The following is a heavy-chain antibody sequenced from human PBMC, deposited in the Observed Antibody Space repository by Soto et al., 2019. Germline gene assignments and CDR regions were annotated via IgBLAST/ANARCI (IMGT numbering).Heavy chain of an antibody. CDR3: ARGRPGTAANNWNYVGPPLYYYYYMDV. J-gene: IGHJ6*03. V-gene: IGHV4-34*01. CDR2: INHSGST. D-gene: IGHD1-7*01. Sequence: PSETLSLTCAVYGGSFSGYYWSWIRQPPGKGLEWIGEINHSGSTNYNPSLKSRVTISVDTSKNQFSLKLSSVTAADTAVYYCARGRPGTAANNWNYVGPPLYYYYYMDVWGKGTTVTVSS. CDR1: GGSFSGYY.